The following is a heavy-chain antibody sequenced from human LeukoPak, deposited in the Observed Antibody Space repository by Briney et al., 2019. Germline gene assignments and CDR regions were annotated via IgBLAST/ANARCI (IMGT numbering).Heavy chain of an antibody. D-gene: IGHD6-19*01. CDR3: ARVEGSGWYGDAFDI. Sequence: ASVKVSCKASGGTLSSYAISWVRQAPGQGLEWMGGIIPIFGTANYAQKFQGRVTITADESTSTAYMELSSLRSEDTVVYYCARVEGSGWYGDAFDIWGQGTMVTVSS. V-gene: IGHV1-69*13. J-gene: IGHJ3*02. CDR1: GGTLSSYA. CDR2: IIPIFGTA.